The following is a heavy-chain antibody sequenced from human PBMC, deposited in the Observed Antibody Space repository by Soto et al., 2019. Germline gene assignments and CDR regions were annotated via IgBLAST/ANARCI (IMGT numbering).Heavy chain of an antibody. Sequence: SETLSLTCTVSGGSISSYYWSWIRQPPGKGLEWIGYIYYSGSTNYNPSLKSRVTISVDTSKNQFSLKLSSVTAADTAVYYCARAVGVVVPAAIDYWGQGTLVTVSS. V-gene: IGHV4-59*08. D-gene: IGHD2-2*01. CDR3: ARAVGVVVPAAIDY. CDR1: GGSISSYY. CDR2: IYYSGST. J-gene: IGHJ4*02.